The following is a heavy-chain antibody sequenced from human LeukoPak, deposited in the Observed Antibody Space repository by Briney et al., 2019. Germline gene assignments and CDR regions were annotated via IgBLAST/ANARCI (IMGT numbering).Heavy chain of an antibody. V-gene: IGHV4-59*08. D-gene: IGHD5-18*01. CDR1: RGSLSSYY. J-gene: IGHJ5*02. CDR2: IYYRGST. Sequence: SETLSLTSTVSRGSLSSYYWSWIRHPPGEGLEWSGYIYYRGSTNSNTSLKSRVTISVDTSKNQFSLKMSAVTAADTAVYYCARLSWGGYSYGYTNWFDPWGQGTLVTVSS. CDR3: ARLSWGGYSYGYTNWFDP.